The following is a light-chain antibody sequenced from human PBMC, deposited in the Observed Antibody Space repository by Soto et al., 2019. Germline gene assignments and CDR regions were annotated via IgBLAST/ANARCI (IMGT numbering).Light chain of an antibody. CDR1: QVISNW. CDR3: QQATSFPRLT. Sequence: DIPMTQSPSSVSASVGDRVTITCRASQVISNWLAWYQQKPGKAPKLLIYAASTLQSGVPSRFSGSGSGTDFTLTISSLQPEDFATYYCQQATSFPRLTFGGGTKVDIK. V-gene: IGKV1-12*01. J-gene: IGKJ4*01. CDR2: AAS.